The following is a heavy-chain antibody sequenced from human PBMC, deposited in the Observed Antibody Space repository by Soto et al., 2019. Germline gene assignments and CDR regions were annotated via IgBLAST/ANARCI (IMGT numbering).Heavy chain of an antibody. V-gene: IGHV3-7*05. CDR2: IKKDGSDK. CDR3: ARAAS. J-gene: IGHJ5*02. CDR1: GFTFSGYW. Sequence: GGSLSLSCAASGFTFSGYWMSWVRQAPRKGLEWVASIKKDGSDKYYLDSVKGRFTISRDNAKNSLYLQMSSLRAEDTAVYYCARAASWGQGTLVTVSS.